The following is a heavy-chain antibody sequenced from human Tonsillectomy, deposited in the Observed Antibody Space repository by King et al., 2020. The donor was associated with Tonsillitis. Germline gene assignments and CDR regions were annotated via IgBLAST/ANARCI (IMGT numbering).Heavy chain of an antibody. CDR2: ISGDGSTT. CDR3: ANAPRGFDWYFDV. CDR1: GFTFRNYA. J-gene: IGHJ2*01. Sequence: VQLVESGGGLVQPGGSLRLSCAASGFTFRNYAMNWVRQAPGKGLEWVSTISGDGSTTYYADSVKDRLTISRDNSKDTMFLQLNSQRAEDTAVYYCANAPRGFDWYFDVWGRGTLVTVSS. V-gene: IGHV3-23*04. D-gene: IGHD3-22*01.